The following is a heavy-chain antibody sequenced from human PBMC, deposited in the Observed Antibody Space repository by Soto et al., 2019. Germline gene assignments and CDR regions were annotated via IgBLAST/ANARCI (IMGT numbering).Heavy chain of an antibody. CDR3: ARNSIRGWSGYSNGRDYFDY. CDR2: ISTYSGST. CDR1: GYTFTSYG. V-gene: IGHV1-18*01. D-gene: IGHD5-18*01. Sequence: ASVKVSCKASGYTFTSYGLSWVRQAPGQGLERMGWISTYSGSTKYAQKFQGRVTMTTDTPTSTAYLDLSSLRSDDTAVYYCARNSIRGWSGYSNGRDYFDYWGQGTMVTVSS. J-gene: IGHJ4*02.